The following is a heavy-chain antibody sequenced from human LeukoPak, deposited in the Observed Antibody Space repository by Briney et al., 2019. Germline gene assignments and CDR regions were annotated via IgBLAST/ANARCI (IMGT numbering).Heavy chain of an antibody. CDR1: GLTFSSYA. D-gene: IGHD1-26*01. Sequence: GGSLRLSCAASGLTFSSYAMSWVRQAPGKGLEWVSAISGSGGSTYYADSVKGRFTISRDNSKNTLYLQMNSLRAEDTAVYYCATTPSIVTFDPWGQGTLVTVSS. CDR2: ISGSGGST. J-gene: IGHJ5*02. V-gene: IGHV3-23*01. CDR3: ATTPSIVTFDP.